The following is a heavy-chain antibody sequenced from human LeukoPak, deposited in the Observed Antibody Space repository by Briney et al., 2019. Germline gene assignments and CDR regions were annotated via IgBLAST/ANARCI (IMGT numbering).Heavy chain of an antibody. CDR3: ARVSYSSTHGVRSTAFDI. CDR1: GASINTASYY. J-gene: IGHJ3*02. CDR2: IYTSGST. Sequence: PSETLSLTCTVSGASINTASYYWNWIRQPAGKGLEWIGRIYTSGSTNYNPSLKSRVTISVDTSKNQFSLKLSSVTAADTAVYYCARVSYSSTHGVRSTAFDIWGQGTMVTVSS. V-gene: IGHV4-61*02. D-gene: IGHD6-13*01.